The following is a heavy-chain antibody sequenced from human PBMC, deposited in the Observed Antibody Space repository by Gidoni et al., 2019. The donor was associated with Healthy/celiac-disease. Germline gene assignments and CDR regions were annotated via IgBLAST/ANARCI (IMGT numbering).Heavy chain of an antibody. CDR1: GFTFSSYA. Sequence: EVQLVESGGGLVQPGGSLRLSCAASGFTFSSYAMHWVRQAPGKGLEYVSAISSNGGSTYYANSVKGRFTISRDNSKNTLYLQMGSLRAEDMAVYYCARSYCGGDCYPDYWGQGTLVTVSS. D-gene: IGHD2-21*02. CDR2: ISSNGGST. V-gene: IGHV3-64*01. CDR3: ARSYCGGDCYPDY. J-gene: IGHJ4*02.